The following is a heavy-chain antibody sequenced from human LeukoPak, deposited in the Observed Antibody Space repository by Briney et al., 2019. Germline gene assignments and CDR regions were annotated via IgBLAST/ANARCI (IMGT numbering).Heavy chain of an antibody. J-gene: IGHJ4*02. CDR2: INPDSGGT. V-gene: IGHV1-2*02. Sequence: ASVKVSCKASGYTFTAYYIHWVRRAPGQGLEWMGWINPDSGGTNIAHNFQGRVTMTRDTSISTAYMELSSLRSDDTAMYFCARDPGLMVYAISSTAYYFDYWGQGTLVTVSS. D-gene: IGHD2-8*01. CDR3: ARDPGLMVYAISSTAYYFDY. CDR1: GYTFTAYY.